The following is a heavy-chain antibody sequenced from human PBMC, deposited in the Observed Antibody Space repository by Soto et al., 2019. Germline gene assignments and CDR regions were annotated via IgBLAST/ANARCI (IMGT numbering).Heavy chain of an antibody. D-gene: IGHD4-4*01. V-gene: IGHV3-7*01. CDR2: IKPDESEK. Sequence: PGGSLRLSCTASGFTFSDSWMTWVRQAPGKGLEWVARIKPDESEKKYADSVKGRFSISRDNAKNSMYLQMDSLRGEDTAVYYCVRGGSNYASWGKGTLGTVAS. CDR1: GFTFSDSW. CDR3: VRGGSNYAS. J-gene: IGHJ5*02.